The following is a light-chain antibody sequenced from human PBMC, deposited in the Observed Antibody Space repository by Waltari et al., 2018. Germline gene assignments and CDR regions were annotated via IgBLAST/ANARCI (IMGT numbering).Light chain of an antibody. CDR3: MQSTKDP. J-gene: IGKJ1*01. V-gene: IGKV2D-29*02. CDR2: KVT. CDR1: QSLLQSHGNTY. Sequence: DIVMTQTPTSLPVTPGEPASISCRSSQSLLQSHGNTYLDWYLQKSGQSPRFLIYKVTNRERRVPDRFSGSRSGTDFTLKISRVVPEYVVICDCMQSTKDPFSQGTKVEIK.